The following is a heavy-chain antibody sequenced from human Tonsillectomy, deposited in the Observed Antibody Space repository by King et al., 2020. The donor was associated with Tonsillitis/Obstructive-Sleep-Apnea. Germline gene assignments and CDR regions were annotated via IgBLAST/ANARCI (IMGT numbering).Heavy chain of an antibody. CDR3: ARESGEDYYDSSGSSFDY. CDR2: ISYDGSNK. CDR1: GFTFSSYA. V-gene: IGHV3-30*04. Sequence: VQLVESGGGVVQPGRSLRLSCAASGFTFSSYAMHWVRQAPGKGLEWVAVISYDGSNKYYADSVKGRFTISRDNSKNTLYLQMNSLRAEDTAVYYCARESGEDYYDSSGSSFDYWGQGTLVTVSS. D-gene: IGHD3-22*01. J-gene: IGHJ4*02.